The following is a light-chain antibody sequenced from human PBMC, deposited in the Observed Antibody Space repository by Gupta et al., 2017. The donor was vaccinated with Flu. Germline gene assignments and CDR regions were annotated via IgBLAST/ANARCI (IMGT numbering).Light chain of an antibody. V-gene: IGKV1-5*03. J-gene: IGKJ2*01. CDR1: QTVSPW. CDR2: KAS. CDR3: QQFYRYPYT. Sequence: PSTLSASVGDRVTITCRASQTVSPWLAWYQQKPGKAPNLLIYKASHLQSGVPSRFSGDVSGTEFTLTINSLQPDDFATYYCQQFYRYPYTFGQGTKLEIK.